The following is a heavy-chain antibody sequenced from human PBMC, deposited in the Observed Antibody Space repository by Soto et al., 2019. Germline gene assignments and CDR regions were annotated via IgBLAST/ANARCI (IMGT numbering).Heavy chain of an antibody. D-gene: IGHD1-26*01. CDR2: ISWNSAST. V-gene: IGHV3-9*01. Sequence: EVQLVESGGGLVEPGKSLRLSCVVSGFTYEDFAMHWVRQAPGKGLEWVSGISWNSASTGYADSVTGRFTISRDNAKNALYLQMRNLTVDDTAMYYCVKDFRSYTNGLDVWGPGTSVTVSS. CDR1: GFTYEDFA. CDR3: VKDFRSYTNGLDV. J-gene: IGHJ6*02.